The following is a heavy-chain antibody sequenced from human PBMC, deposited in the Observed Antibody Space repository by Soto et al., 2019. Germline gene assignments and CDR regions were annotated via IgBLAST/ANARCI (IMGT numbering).Heavy chain of an antibody. V-gene: IGHV3-13*01. Sequence: GGSLRLSCAASGFTFTAYDMHWVRQVPGKGLEWVSGIGTDGDTYYPDSVRGRFIISRENARNSFSLQMNNLRAGDTGVYYCAREKLGAWYFDSWGQGTLVTVLL. CDR1: GFTFTAYD. D-gene: IGHD1-7*01. J-gene: IGHJ4*02. CDR2: IGTDGDT. CDR3: AREKLGAWYFDS.